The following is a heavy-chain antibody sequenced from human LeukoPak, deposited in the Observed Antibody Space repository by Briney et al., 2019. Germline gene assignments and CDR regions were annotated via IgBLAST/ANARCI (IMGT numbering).Heavy chain of an antibody. J-gene: IGHJ5*02. CDR2: INPNSGGT. D-gene: IGHD2-2*01. CDR3: ARDDCPSTTCSAGP. CDR1: GYAFTGYF. Sequence: LGASVKVSCKASGYAFTGYFIHWVRQAPGQGLEWMGWINPNSGGTVYAQKFQGRVTMTRDTSISTAYMELSRLRSDDTAVYYCARDDCPSTTCSAGPWGQGTLVTVSS. V-gene: IGHV1-2*03.